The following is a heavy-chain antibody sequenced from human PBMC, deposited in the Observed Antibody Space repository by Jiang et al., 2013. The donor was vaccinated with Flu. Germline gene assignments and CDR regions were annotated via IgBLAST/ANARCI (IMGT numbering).Heavy chain of an antibody. D-gene: IGHD5-18*01. CDR3: ARDLKVDTGDY. V-gene: IGHV7-4-1*02. J-gene: IGHJ4*02. Sequence: TYAQGFTGRFVFSLDTSVSTAYLQISSLKAEDTAVYYCARDLKVDTGDYWGQGTLVTVSS.